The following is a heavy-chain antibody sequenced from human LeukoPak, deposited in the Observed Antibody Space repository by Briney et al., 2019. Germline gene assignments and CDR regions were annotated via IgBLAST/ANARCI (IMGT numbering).Heavy chain of an antibody. V-gene: IGHV4-59*08. CDR2: IYYSGST. CDR1: GGSISSYY. J-gene: IGHJ4*02. D-gene: IGHD1-26*01. CDR3: ARQEDIVGATRVDY. Sequence: SETLSLTCTVSGGSISSYYWSWIRQPPGKELEWIGYIYYSGSTNYNPSLKSRVTISVDTSKNQFSLKLSSVTAADTAVYYCARQEDIVGATRVDYWGQGTLVTVSS.